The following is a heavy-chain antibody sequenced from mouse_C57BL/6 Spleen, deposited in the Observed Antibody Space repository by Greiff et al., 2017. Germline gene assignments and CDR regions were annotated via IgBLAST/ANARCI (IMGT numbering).Heavy chain of an antibody. V-gene: IGHV1-52*01. CDR1: GYTFTSYW. Sequence: VQLQQPGAELVRPGSSVKLSCKASGYTFTSYWMHWVKQRPIQGLEWIGNIDPSDSETHYNQKFKDKATLTVDKSSSTAYMQLSSLTSEDSAVDYCARGSSGLDYWGQGTTLTVSS. CDR3: ARGSSGLDY. J-gene: IGHJ2*01. CDR2: IDPSDSET. D-gene: IGHD3-2*02.